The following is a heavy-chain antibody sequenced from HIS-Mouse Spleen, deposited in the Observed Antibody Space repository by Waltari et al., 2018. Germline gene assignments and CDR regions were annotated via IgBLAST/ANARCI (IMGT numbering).Heavy chain of an antibody. Sequence: QLQLQESGPGLVKPSETLSLTCTVSGGSISSSSYYWGWNRQPPGKGLEWIGSSYYSGSTYYNPSLKSRVTISVDTSKNQFSLKLSSVTAADTAVYYCAREIPYSSSWYDWYFDLWGRGTLVTVSS. CDR1: GGSISSSSYY. V-gene: IGHV4-39*07. CDR3: AREIPYSSSWYDWYFDL. D-gene: IGHD6-13*01. CDR2: SYYSGST. J-gene: IGHJ2*01.